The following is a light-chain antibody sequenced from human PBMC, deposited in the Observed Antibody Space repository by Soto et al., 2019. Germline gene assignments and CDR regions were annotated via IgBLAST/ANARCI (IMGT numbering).Light chain of an antibody. J-gene: IGLJ2*01. CDR1: SSDVGGNNY. CDR3: SSYAGSNNVI. CDR2: EVT. Sequence: QSALTQPPSASGSPGQSVAISCTGTSSDVGGNNYVSWYQQHPGKAPKLMVYEVTKRPSGVPDRFSGSKSGNTASLTVSGLQAEDEADYYCSSYAGSNNVIFGGGTKLNVL. V-gene: IGLV2-8*01.